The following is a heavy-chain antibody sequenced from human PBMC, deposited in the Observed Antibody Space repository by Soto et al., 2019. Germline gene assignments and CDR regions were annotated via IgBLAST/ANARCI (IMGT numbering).Heavy chain of an antibody. D-gene: IGHD2-21*02. V-gene: IGHV3-23*01. CDR1: GFTFSSYA. CDR3: AKDGGDEQQTSYYYYGMDV. J-gene: IGHJ6*02. Sequence: HPGGSLRLSCAASGFTFSSYAMSWVRQAPGKGLEWVSAISGSGGSTYYADSVKGRFTISRDNSKNTLYLQMNSLRAEDTAVYYCAKDGGDEQQTSYYYYGMDVWGQGTTVTVSS. CDR2: ISGSGGST.